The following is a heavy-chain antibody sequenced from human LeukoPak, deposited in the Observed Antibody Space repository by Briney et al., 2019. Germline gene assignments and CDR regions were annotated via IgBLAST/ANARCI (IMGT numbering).Heavy chain of an antibody. J-gene: IGHJ4*02. CDR2: ITSSGGST. CDR3: ASRYTY. CDR1: GLTFSSYA. V-gene: IGHV3-23*01. Sequence: GGSLRLSCAASGLTFSSYAMTWVRQAPGKGLEWVSTITSSGGSTYYADSVKGRFTISRDNFKNTLYLQMNSLRAEDTAVCYCASRYTYWGQGTLVTVSS. D-gene: IGHD5-18*01.